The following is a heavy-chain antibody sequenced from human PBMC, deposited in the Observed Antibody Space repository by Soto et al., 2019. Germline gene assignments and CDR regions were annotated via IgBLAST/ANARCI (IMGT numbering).Heavy chain of an antibody. D-gene: IGHD3-10*01. CDR1: GFTFSDYY. CDR3: AIAHGGEYFQH. V-gene: IGHV3-11*01. Sequence: QVQLVESGGGLVKPGGSLRLSCAASGFTFSDYYMSWIRQAPGKGLEWVSYISSSGPTMYYADSVKGRFTISRDNAENALYLQMNSLSAEDTAVYYCAIAHGGEYFQHWGQGTLVTVSS. J-gene: IGHJ1*01. CDR2: ISSSGPTM.